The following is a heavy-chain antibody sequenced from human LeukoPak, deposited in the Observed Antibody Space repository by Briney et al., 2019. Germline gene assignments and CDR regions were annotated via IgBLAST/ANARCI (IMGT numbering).Heavy chain of an antibody. Sequence: SETLSLTCTVSGGSISSSSYYWGWIRQPPGKGLEWIGSIYYSGSTYYNPSLKSRVTISVDTSKNQFSLKLSSVTAADTAVYYRARRSGYSYGYAFDIWGQGTMVTVSS. J-gene: IGHJ3*02. CDR3: ARRSGYSYGYAFDI. CDR2: IYYSGST. D-gene: IGHD5-18*01. V-gene: IGHV4-39*01. CDR1: GGSISSSSYY.